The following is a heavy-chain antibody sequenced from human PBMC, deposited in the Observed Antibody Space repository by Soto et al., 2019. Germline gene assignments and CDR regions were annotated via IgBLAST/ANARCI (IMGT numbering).Heavy chain of an antibody. J-gene: IGHJ4*02. CDR3: ARGPAMVRAPAL. Sequence: QVQLQQWGAGLLKPSETLSLTCAVYGGSFSGYYWSWIRQPPGKGLEWIGEINHSGSTNYNPSLKSRXXIXVXXSKNQFSLKLSSVTAADTAVYYCARGPAMVRAPALWGQGTLVTVSS. D-gene: IGHD3-10*01. V-gene: IGHV4-34*01. CDR2: INHSGST. CDR1: GGSFSGYY.